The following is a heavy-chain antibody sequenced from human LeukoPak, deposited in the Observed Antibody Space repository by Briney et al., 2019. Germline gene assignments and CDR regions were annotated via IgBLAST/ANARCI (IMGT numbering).Heavy chain of an antibody. CDR1: GYTFTGYY. J-gene: IGHJ6*03. Sequence: ASVKVSCKASGYTFTGYYMHWVRQAPGQGLEWMGWINPNSCDTNYAQKFQGRVTMTRDTSISTAYMELSRLRSDDTAVYYRASEFVLVPAATYYYYYYMDVWGKGTTVTVSS. CDR3: ASEFVLVPAATYYYYYYMDV. V-gene: IGHV1-2*02. CDR2: INPNSCDT. D-gene: IGHD2-2*01.